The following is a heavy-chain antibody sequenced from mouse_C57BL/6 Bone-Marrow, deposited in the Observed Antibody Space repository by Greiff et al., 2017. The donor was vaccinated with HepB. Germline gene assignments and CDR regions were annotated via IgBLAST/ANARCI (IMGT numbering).Heavy chain of an antibody. CDR1: GYTFTSYW. CDR2: IYPGSGST. J-gene: IGHJ1*03. Sequence: QVQLQQPGAELVKPGASVKMSCKASGYTFTSYWITWVKQRPGQGLEWIGDIYPGSGSTNYNEKFKSKATLTVDTPSSTAYMQLSSLTSEDSAVYYCAGVLLWYFDVWGTGTTVTVSS. V-gene: IGHV1-55*01. D-gene: IGHD2-14*01. CDR3: AGVLLWYFDV.